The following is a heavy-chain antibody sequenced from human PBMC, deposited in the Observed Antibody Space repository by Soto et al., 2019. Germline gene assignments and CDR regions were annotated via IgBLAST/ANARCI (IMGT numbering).Heavy chain of an antibody. CDR3: AKRREWFPYYYGMDV. J-gene: IGHJ6*02. V-gene: IGHV3-30*18. Sequence: HPGGSLRLSCAASGFTFSSYGMHWVRQAPGKGLEWVAVISYDGSNKYYADSVKGRFTISRDNSKNTLYLQMNSLRAEDTAVYYCAKRREWFPYYYGMDVWGQGTTVTVSS. CDR2: ISYDGSNK. CDR1: GFTFSSYG. D-gene: IGHD3-3*01.